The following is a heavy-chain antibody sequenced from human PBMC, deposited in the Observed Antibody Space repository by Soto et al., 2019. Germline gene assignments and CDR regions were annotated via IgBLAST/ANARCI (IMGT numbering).Heavy chain of an antibody. D-gene: IGHD1-26*01. CDR1: GFTFSSYA. Sequence: GGSLRLSCAASGFTFSSYAMHWVRQAPGKGLEWVAVISYDGSNKYYADSVKGRFTISRDNSKNTLYLQMNSLRAEDTAVYYCARNSGTYTRDFDYWGQGTLVTVSS. CDR3: ARNSGTYTRDFDY. CDR2: ISYDGSNK. V-gene: IGHV3-30-3*01. J-gene: IGHJ4*02.